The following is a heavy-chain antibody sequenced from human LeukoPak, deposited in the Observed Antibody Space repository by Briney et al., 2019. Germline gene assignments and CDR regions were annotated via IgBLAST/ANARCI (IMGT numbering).Heavy chain of an antibody. CDR1: GFTFSTYE. CDR2: IKQDGSEK. D-gene: IGHD1-26*01. Sequence: TGGSLRLSCAASGFTFSTYEMNWVRQAPGKGLEWVANIKQDGSEKYYVDSVKGRFTISRDNAKNSLYLQMNSLRAEDTAVYYCARDSGPLYSGSYFDYWGQGTLVTVSS. V-gene: IGHV3-7*05. CDR3: ARDSGPLYSGSYFDY. J-gene: IGHJ4*02.